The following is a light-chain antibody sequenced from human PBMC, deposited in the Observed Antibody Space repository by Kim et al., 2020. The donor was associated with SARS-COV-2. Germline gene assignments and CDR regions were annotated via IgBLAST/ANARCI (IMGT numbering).Light chain of an antibody. Sequence: QAVVTQAPSLTVSPGGTVTLPCGSSTGAVTSGHYPYWFQQKPGQAPRTLIYDTSNKHSWTPARFSGSLLGGKAALTLSGAQPEDEAEYYCLLSYSGASVVFGGGAQLTVL. CDR1: TGAVTSGHY. V-gene: IGLV7-46*01. CDR3: LLSYSGASVV. CDR2: DTS. J-gene: IGLJ2*01.